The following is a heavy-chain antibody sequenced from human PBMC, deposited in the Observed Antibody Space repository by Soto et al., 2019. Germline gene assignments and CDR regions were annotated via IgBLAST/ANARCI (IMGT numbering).Heavy chain of an antibody. Sequence: PGESVKISCKGSGYSFTSYWISWVRQMPGKGLEWMGRIDPSDSYTNYRPSFQGHVTISADKSISTAYLQWSSLKASDTAMYYCAGGPEWRYGMEVWGQGTTVTVSS. CDR3: AGGPEWRYGMEV. D-gene: IGHD3-3*01. CDR1: GYSFTSYW. CDR2: IDPSDSYT. V-gene: IGHV5-10-1*01. J-gene: IGHJ6*02.